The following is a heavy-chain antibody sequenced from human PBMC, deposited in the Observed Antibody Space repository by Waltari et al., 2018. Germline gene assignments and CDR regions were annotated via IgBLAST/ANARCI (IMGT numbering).Heavy chain of an antibody. CDR3: TRGGVGYGNFEY. J-gene: IGHJ4*02. CDR1: GFAFSSYW. D-gene: IGHD5-12*01. V-gene: IGHV3-74*01. CDR2: IYTGASDT. Sequence: EVQLVESGGDLVQPGGSLRLSCAASGFAFSSYWMHWVRQTPGKGLVWVSRIYTGASDTYYADSVKGQFTISRDNAKNTLYLQMNSLRVEDTAVYYCTRGGVGYGNFEYWGLGTLVTVSS.